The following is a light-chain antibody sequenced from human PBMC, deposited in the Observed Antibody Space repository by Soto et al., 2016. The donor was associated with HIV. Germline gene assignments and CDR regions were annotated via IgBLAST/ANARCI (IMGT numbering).Light chain of an antibody. CDR3: QQSSRTPRT. CDR2: DAS. Sequence: DIQMTQSPSSLSLSIGDRVSITCRASQSISTYLNWYQQKPGRAPKLLIYDASSLQSRVPSRFSGRGSGTDFTLTISSLQHEDLATYYCQQSSRTPRTFGQGTKVEI. CDR1: QSISTY. J-gene: IGKJ1*01. V-gene: IGKV1-39*01.